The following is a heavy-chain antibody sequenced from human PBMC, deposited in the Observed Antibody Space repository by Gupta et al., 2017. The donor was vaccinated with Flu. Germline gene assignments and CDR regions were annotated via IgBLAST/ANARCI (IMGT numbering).Heavy chain of an antibody. D-gene: IGHD3-22*01. J-gene: IGHJ4*02. Sequence: EVQLVESGGGLVQPGGSLRLSCATSGFPLSNYWMTWVRQAPGKGLEWVATLKEDGTEKYYVDSVKGRFTISRDNAKNSLFLQMNGLRAEDTAVYFCARDQYDSTGMGWGYYYDNGGQGTLVIVSS. CDR2: LKEDGTEK. V-gene: IGHV3-7*04. CDR1: GFPLSNYW. CDR3: ARDQYDSTGMGWGYYYDN.